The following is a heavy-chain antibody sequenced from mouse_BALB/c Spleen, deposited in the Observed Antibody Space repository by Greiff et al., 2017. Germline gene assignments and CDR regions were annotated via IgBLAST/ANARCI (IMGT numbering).Heavy chain of an antibody. CDR2: ILPGSGST. D-gene: IGHD2-2*01. Sequence: QVQLQQSGAELMKPGASVKISCKATGYTFSSYWIEWVKQRPGHGLEWIGEILPGSGSTNYNEKFKGKATFTADTSSNTAYMQLSSLTSEDSAVYYCARGLRTGAFAYWGQGTLVTVSA. J-gene: IGHJ3*01. CDR1: GYTFSSYW. V-gene: IGHV1-9*01. CDR3: ARGLRTGAFAY.